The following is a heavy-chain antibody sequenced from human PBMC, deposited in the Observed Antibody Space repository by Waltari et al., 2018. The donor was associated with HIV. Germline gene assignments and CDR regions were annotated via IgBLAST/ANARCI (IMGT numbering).Heavy chain of an antibody. J-gene: IGHJ4*02. V-gene: IGHV1-18*04. Sequence: QIQLVQSGAEVKKPGASVNVSCQASGYNFGGYGISWVQQVAGQGLEWMGWIGTNNGNTKYGQKFQDRVTMTTDTTMSTAYMELRSLRSDDTAVFYCARSERSQDQQLVSFFDYWGQGTLVIVSS. CDR2: IGTNNGNT. D-gene: IGHD1-1*01. CDR1: GYNFGGYG. CDR3: ARSERSQDQQLVSFFDY.